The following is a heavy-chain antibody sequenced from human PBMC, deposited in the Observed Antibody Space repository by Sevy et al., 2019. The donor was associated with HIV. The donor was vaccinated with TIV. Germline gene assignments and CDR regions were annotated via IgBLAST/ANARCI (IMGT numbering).Heavy chain of an antibody. D-gene: IGHD3-3*02. Sequence: GGSLRLSCAASGFTFSSYGMHWVRQAPGKGLEWVAFIRYDGDSQYYADSVKGRFTISRDNSKNTLYLQMNSLRAEDTAVYYCAKDIRFDYWGQGTLVTVSS. J-gene: IGHJ4*02. CDR1: GFTFSSYG. CDR3: AKDIRFDY. CDR2: IRYDGDSQ. V-gene: IGHV3-30*02.